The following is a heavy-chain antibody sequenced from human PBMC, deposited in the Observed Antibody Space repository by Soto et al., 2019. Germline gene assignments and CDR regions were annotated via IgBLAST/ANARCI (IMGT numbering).Heavy chain of an antibody. CDR3: ARDPYLGDHQY. V-gene: IGHV1-18*01. D-gene: IGHD3-16*01. CDR1: GYTFTTYG. Sequence: QVQLVQSGGEVKKPEASVKVSCKTSGYTFTTYGISWVRHAPGQGLEWVGWISAYSGKTHYAQKFQGKVTMTTDTSTNTAYLELRSLRSDGTAVYYCARDPYLGDHQYWGQGTLVTVSS. CDR2: ISAYSGKT. J-gene: IGHJ4*02.